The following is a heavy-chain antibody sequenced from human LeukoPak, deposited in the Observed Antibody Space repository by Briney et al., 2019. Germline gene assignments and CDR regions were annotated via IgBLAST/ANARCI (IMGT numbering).Heavy chain of an antibody. D-gene: IGHD3-22*01. Sequence: GRSLRLSCAASGFTFSSCGMHWVRQAPGKGLEWVAVISYDGSNKYYADSVKGRFTISRDNSKNTLYLQMNSLRAEDTAVYYCAKWAYYYDSSGFDYWGQGTLVTVSS. J-gene: IGHJ4*02. CDR3: AKWAYYYDSSGFDY. CDR1: GFTFSSCG. V-gene: IGHV3-30*18. CDR2: ISYDGSNK.